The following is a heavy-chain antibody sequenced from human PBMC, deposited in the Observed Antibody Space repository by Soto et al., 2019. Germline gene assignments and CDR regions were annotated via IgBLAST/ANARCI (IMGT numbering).Heavy chain of an antibody. CDR1: GGSFSGYY. D-gene: IGHD3-10*01. CDR2: INHSGST. CDR3: ARHNYGSGSTYFDY. V-gene: IGHV4-34*01. Sequence: SETLSLTCAVYGGSFSGYYWSWIRQPPGKGLEWIGEINHSGSTNYNPSLKSRVTISVDTSKNQFSLKLSSVTAADTAVYYCARHNYGSGSTYFDYWGQGTLVTVSS. J-gene: IGHJ4*02.